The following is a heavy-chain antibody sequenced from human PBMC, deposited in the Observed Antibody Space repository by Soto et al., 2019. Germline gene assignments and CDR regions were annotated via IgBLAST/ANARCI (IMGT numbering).Heavy chain of an antibody. Sequence: SETLSLTCTFSGGSIXSGDYYWSWIRQPPGKGLEWIGYIYYSGSTYYNPSLKSRVTISVDTSKNQFSLKLSSVTAADTAVYYCARDTAHYSSSWFLFDPWGQGTLVTVSS. CDR1: GGSIXSGDYY. D-gene: IGHD6-13*01. V-gene: IGHV4-30-4*01. CDR3: ARDTAHYSSSWFLFDP. CDR2: IYYSGST. J-gene: IGHJ5*02.